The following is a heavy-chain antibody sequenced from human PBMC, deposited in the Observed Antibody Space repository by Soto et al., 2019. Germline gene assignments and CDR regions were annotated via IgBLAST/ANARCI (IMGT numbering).Heavy chain of an antibody. Sequence: SETLSLTCAVYGGSFSGYYWSWIRQPPGKGLEWIGEITHSGGTNYNPSLKSRVTISVDTSKNQFSLKLSSVTAADTAVYYCARGYCSSTSCWNWFDPWGQGTLVTSPQ. CDR2: ITHSGGT. D-gene: IGHD2-2*01. CDR1: GGSFSGYY. V-gene: IGHV4-34*01. J-gene: IGHJ5*02. CDR3: ARGYCSSTSCWNWFDP.